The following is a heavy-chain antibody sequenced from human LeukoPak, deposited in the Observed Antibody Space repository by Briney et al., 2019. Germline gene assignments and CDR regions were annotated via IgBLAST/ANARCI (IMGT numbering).Heavy chain of an antibody. V-gene: IGHV3-7*01. D-gene: IGHD3-3*01. J-gene: IGHJ4*02. Sequence: GGSLRLSCAASGFTFSSYAMHWVRQAPGKGLEWVAHIRQDGSQEYYVDSVKGRFTISRDSAKNSLYLQMNSLRAEDTAVYYCARGVPYDSWSGPHYSDYWGQGTLVTVSS. CDR1: GFTFSSYA. CDR3: ARGVPYDSWSGPHYSDY. CDR2: IRQDGSQE.